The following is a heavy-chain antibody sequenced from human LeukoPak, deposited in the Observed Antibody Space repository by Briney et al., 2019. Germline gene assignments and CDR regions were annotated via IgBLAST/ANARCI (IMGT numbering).Heavy chain of an antibody. D-gene: IGHD6-13*01. J-gene: IGHJ2*01. CDR2: ICGSGGTT. CDR1: GLSFSNYA. V-gene: IGHV3-23*01. CDR3: AKGSAAAARWYFDL. Sequence: GGSLRLSCAASGLSFSNYALNWVRQAPGKGLEWVSGICGSGGTTYNADSAKGRFTISRDNSKNTVYLQMNSRRAEDTAIYYCAKGSAAAARWYFDLWGRGTLVTVSS.